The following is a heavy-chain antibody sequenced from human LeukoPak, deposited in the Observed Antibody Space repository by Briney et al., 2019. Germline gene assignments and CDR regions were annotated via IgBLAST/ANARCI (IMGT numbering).Heavy chain of an antibody. CDR3: ARETPAQLNEAFDI. CDR1: GGSISSYY. V-gene: IGHV4-4*07. J-gene: IGHJ3*02. D-gene: IGHD1-1*01. Sequence: SETLSLTCTVSGGSISSYYWSWIRQPAGKGLEWIGRIYTSGSTNYNPSLKSRVTMSVDTSKNQFSLKLSSVTAADTAVYYCARETPAQLNEAFDIWGQGTMVTVSS. CDR2: IYTSGST.